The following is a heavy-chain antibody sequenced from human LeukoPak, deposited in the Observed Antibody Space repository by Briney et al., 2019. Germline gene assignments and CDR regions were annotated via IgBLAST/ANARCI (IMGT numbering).Heavy chain of an antibody. D-gene: IGHD3-22*01. J-gene: IGHJ4*02. V-gene: IGHV3-48*03. Sequence: GGSLRLSCAASGFTFSTYEMNWVRQAPGKGLEWVSYISGSGSTIYYADSVKGRFTISRDNAKNSLYLQMNSLRADDAAVYYCTRDAVVVVGPGFDVWGQGTLVTVSS. CDR2: ISGSGSTI. CDR1: GFTFSTYE. CDR3: TRDAVVVVGPGFDV.